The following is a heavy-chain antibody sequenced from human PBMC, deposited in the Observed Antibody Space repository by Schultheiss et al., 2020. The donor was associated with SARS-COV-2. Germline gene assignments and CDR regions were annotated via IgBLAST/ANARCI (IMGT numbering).Heavy chain of an antibody. CDR2: IYYSGST. CDR3: ARSNLIAARTYWYFDL. V-gene: IGHV4-59*01. J-gene: IGHJ2*01. Sequence: SETLSLTCTVSGGSISSYYWSWIRQPPGKGLEWIGYIYYSGSTNYNPSLKSRVTMSVDTSKNQFSLKLSSVTAADTAVYYCARSNLIAARTYWYFDLWGRGTLVTVSS. D-gene: IGHD6-6*01. CDR1: GGSISSYY.